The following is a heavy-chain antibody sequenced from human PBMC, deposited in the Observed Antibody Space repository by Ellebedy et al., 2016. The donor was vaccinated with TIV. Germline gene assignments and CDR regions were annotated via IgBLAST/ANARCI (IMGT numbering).Heavy chain of an antibody. CDR1: GFTLNYW. D-gene: IGHD6-6*01. V-gene: IGHV3-74*01. J-gene: IGHJ4*01. Sequence: GESLKISCAASGFTLNYWMHWVRQAPGTGLVCISRINSDGSSITYADSVKGRFTMSRDNAKQTLYLQMNSLRAEDTAVYYCVTSPIAPRDWGHGTLVTVSS. CDR2: INSDGSSI. CDR3: VTSPIAPRD.